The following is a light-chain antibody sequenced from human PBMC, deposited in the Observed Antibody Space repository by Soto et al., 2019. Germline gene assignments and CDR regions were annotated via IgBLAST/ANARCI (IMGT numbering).Light chain of an antibody. CDR1: SSDVGGYNY. V-gene: IGLV2-14*01. J-gene: IGLJ1*01. CDR2: DVS. CDR3: SVYTRTSTYV. Sequence: QSVLTQPASVSGSPGQSITISCTGTSSDVGGYNYVSWYQQHPGKAPKLMIYDVSNRPSGVPDRFSGSRSGNTASLTISGLQPEDEGDYYCSVYTRTSTYVFGTGTKLTVL.